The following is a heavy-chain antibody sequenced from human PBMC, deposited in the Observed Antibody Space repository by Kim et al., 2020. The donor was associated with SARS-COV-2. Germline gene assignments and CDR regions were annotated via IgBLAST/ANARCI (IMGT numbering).Heavy chain of an antibody. D-gene: IGHD3-16*01. CDR3: AHRSSSHAAFDN. V-gene: IGHV4-39*03. CDR2: VSYRGGS. Sequence: SETLSLTCAIAASSITSRSYYWTWALQPSGKGLEWIGSVSYRGGSYYDTARITSPLDPSKNAFFLTLTSVTAPDTAFTFYAHRSSSHAAFDNW. J-gene: IGHJ4*01. CDR1: ASSITSRSYY.